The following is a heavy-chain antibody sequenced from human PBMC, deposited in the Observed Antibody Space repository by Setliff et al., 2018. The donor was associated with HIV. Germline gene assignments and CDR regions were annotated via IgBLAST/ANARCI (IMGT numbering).Heavy chain of an antibody. J-gene: IGHJ3*02. CDR2: INSGGTDI. CDR3: AREVVVVVATTDAFDI. D-gene: IGHD2-15*01. Sequence: PGGSLRLSCVASGFTFSSYAMDWVRQVPGKAPEWVSYINSGGTDIHYPDSVKGRFSISRDNTKNSLYLQMNGLRVEDTAVYYCAREVVVVVATTDAFDIWGQGTMVTVSS. CDR1: GFTFSSYA. V-gene: IGHV3-21*01.